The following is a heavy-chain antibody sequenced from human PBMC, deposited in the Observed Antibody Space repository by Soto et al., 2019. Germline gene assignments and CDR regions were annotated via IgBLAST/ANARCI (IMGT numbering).Heavy chain of an antibody. CDR2: IYYSGST. CDR1: GGSISSYY. D-gene: IGHD2-2*01. CDR3: ARGQLLEDTWFDP. Sequence: SETLSLTCTVSGGSISSYYWSWIRQPPGKGLEWIGYIYYSGSTNYNPSLKSRVTISVDTSKNQFSLKLSSVTAADTAVYYCARGQLLEDTWFDPWGQGTLVTVSS. V-gene: IGHV4-59*08. J-gene: IGHJ5*02.